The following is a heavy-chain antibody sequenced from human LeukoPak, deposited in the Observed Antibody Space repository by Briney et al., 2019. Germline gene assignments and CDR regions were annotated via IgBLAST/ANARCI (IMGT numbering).Heavy chain of an antibody. CDR3: AKDRPNYHESNGHYYRPNGDY. CDR1: GFTFSTYA. V-gene: IGHV3-23*01. Sequence: GGSLRLSCAASGFTFSTYAMSWVRQAPGKGLEWVSSISSSGDRTFYADSVKDRFTISRDNSENTLYLQMSRLRAENTAVYYCAKDRPNYHESNGHYYRPNGDYWGQGTLVTVSS. CDR2: ISSSGDRT. D-gene: IGHD3-22*01. J-gene: IGHJ4*02.